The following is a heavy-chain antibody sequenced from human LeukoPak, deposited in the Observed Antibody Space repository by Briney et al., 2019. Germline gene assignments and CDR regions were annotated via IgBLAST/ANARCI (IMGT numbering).Heavy chain of an antibody. CDR3: ARDPGGSYTFDY. D-gene: IGHD1-26*01. CDR2: IWYDGSNK. CDR1: GFTFSSYG. J-gene: IGHJ4*02. Sequence: GGPLRLSCAASGFTFSSYGMHWVRQAPGKGLEWVAVIWYDGSNKYYADSVKGRFTISRDNSKNTLYLQMNSLRAEDTAVYYCARDPGGSYTFDYWGQGTLVTVSS. V-gene: IGHV3-30*19.